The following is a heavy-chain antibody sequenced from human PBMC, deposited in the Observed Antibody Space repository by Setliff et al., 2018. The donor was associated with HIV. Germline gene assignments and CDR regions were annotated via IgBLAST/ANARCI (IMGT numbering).Heavy chain of an antibody. V-gene: IGHV1-69*10. D-gene: IGHD6-13*01. CDR1: GGTFSDFR. J-gene: IGHJ4*02. CDR3: ARAKGIREAASLDY. Sequence: SVKVSCKASGGTFSDFRITWVRQAPGQGLEWMGEITPFVGITNYAQKFQGRVPISADESTATAYIELSSLTSQDTAVYYCARAKGIREAASLDYWGQGSLVTVSS. CDR2: ITPFVGIT.